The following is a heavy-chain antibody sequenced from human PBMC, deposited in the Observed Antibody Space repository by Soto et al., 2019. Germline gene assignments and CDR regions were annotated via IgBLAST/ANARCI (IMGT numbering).Heavy chain of an antibody. V-gene: IGHV3-48*02. D-gene: IGHD2-15*01. CDR3: ARQHPCWCSGGGWYYYGMSA. CDR2: ISSSSSTI. J-gene: IGHJ6*02. CDR1: GFTFSTYS. Sequence: EVQLVESGGGLVQPGGSLRLSCAASGFTFSTYSMNWVRQAPGKGLEWVSYISSSSSTIYYADSVQGRITISGDNAKDTLHLQMICLRDEDTALYYCARQHPCWCSGGGWYYYGMSAWGHGTTV.